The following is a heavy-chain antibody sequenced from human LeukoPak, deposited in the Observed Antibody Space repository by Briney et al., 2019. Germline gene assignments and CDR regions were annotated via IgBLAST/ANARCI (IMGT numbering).Heavy chain of an antibody. Sequence: ASVKVSCKASNHTFSDYDVTWVRQAPGQGLEWMGWVSKYTGNADYAPKFQGRVSMTTDTSTRTAYMELRGLRPDDTAVYFCAREDDRSFGAYDCWGQGTLVTVS. CDR1: NHTFSDYD. D-gene: IGHD4-17*01. CDR2: VSKYTGNA. CDR3: AREDDRSFGAYDC. J-gene: IGHJ4*02. V-gene: IGHV1-18*01.